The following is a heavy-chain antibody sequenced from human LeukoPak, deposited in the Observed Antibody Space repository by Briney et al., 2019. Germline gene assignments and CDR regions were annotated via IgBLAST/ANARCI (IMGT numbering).Heavy chain of an antibody. Sequence: GGSLRLSCAASGFTVSNNYMIWVRQAPGKGLEWVSLIYSGGSTYYSDSVRGRFATSRDNSKNTLYLQMSSLRAEDTAVYFCAKVKWKLIGYFDYWGQGTLVTVSS. D-gene: IGHD1-20*01. V-gene: IGHV3-53*01. J-gene: IGHJ4*02. CDR1: GFTVSNNY. CDR2: IYSGGST. CDR3: AKVKWKLIGYFDY.